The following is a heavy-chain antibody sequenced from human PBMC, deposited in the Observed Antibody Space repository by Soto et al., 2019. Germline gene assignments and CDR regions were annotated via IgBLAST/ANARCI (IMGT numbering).Heavy chain of an antibody. V-gene: IGHV4-30-4*01. J-gene: IGHJ5*02. Sequence: PSETLSLTCTVSGGSISSGDYYWSWIRQPPGKGLEWIGYIYYSGSTYYNPSLKSRVTISVDTSKNQFSLKLSSVTAADTAVYYCARGYSYGYWFDPWGQGTLVTVSS. CDR1: GGSISSGDYY. D-gene: IGHD5-18*01. CDR2: IYYSGST. CDR3: ARGYSYGYWFDP.